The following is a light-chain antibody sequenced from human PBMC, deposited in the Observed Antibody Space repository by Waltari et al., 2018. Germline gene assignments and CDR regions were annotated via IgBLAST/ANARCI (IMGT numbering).Light chain of an antibody. Sequence: DFVMTQSPDSLAVSLGERATINCRSSQSVFYSPTNKNYLSWYQQKPGQPPKLLIYWASTRQSGVPDRFIGSGSGTYFTLTITNLQAEDVAVYYCQQYYSSPPVTFGTGTKVEIK. CDR2: WAS. J-gene: IGKJ3*01. V-gene: IGKV4-1*01. CDR1: QSVFYSPTNKNY. CDR3: QQYYSSPPVT.